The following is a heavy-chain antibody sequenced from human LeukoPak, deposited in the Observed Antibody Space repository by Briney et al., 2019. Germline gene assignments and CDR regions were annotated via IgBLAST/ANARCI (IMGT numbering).Heavy chain of an antibody. J-gene: IGHJ4*02. CDR1: GYTLTELS. CDR3: ETGPYCSGGSCYPLFDY. CDR2: FDPEDGET. D-gene: IGHD2-15*01. V-gene: IGHV1-24*01. Sequence: ASVKVSCKVSGYTLTELSMHWVRQAPGKGLEWMGGFDPEDGETIYAQKFQGRVTMTEDTSTDTAYMELSSLRSEDTAVYYCETGPYCSGGSCYPLFDYWGQGTLVTVSS.